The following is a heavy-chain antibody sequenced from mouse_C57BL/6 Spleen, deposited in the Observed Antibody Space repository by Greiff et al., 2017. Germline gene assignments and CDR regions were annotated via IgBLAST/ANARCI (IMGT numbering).Heavy chain of an antibody. CDR2: IDPANGNT. CDR3: ASIYYDYDAGSYYARDY. CDR1: GFNIKNTY. V-gene: IGHV14-3*01. J-gene: IGHJ4*01. Sequence: VQLQQSVAELVRPGASVKLSCTASGFNIKNTYMHWVKQRPEQGLEWIGRIDPANGNTKYAPKFQGKATITADTSSNTAYLQLSSLTSEDTAIYYCASIYYDYDAGSYYARDYWGQGTSVTVSS. D-gene: IGHD2-4*01.